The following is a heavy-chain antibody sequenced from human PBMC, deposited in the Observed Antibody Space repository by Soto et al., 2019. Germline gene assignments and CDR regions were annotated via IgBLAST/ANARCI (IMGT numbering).Heavy chain of an antibody. V-gene: IGHV4-31*03. CDR2: IYYSGST. Sequence: QVQLQESGPGLVKPSQTLSLTCTVSGGSISSGGYYWSWIRQHPGKGLEWIGYIYYSGSTYYNPSLKSRVTISVDTSKNQFSLKLSSVTAADTAVYYCARDRRDYYDSSGYGRAFDIWGQGTMVTVSS. CDR3: ARDRRDYYDSSGYGRAFDI. CDR1: GGSISSGGYY. D-gene: IGHD3-22*01. J-gene: IGHJ3*02.